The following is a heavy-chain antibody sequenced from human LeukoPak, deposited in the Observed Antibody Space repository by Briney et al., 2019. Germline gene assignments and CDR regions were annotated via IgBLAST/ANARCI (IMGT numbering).Heavy chain of an antibody. J-gene: IGHJ5*01. D-gene: IGHD6-13*01. CDR1: GYTFTNYY. CDR2: INPTGGSA. Sequence: GASVKVSFKASGYTFTNYYIHWVRQAPGQGLEWMGIINPTGGSASYAQKFQGRVSMTSDTSTSTLYLELSSLRSEDTAVYYCARDRSGSRWRWFDSWGQGTLVTVSS. V-gene: IGHV1-46*01. CDR3: ARDRSGSRWRWFDS.